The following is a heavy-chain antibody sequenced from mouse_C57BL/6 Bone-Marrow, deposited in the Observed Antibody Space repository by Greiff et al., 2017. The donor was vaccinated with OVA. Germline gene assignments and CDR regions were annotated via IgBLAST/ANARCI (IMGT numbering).Heavy chain of an antibody. CDR2: IDPSDSYT. D-gene: IGHD4-1*01. CDR3: ARDWDEDAMDY. J-gene: IGHJ4*01. V-gene: IGHV1-59*01. Sequence: QVQLQQPGAELVRPGTSVKLSCKASGYTFTSYWMHWVKQRPGQGLEWIGVIDPSDSYTNYNQKFKGKATLTVDTSSSTAYMQLSSLTSEDSAVYYCARDWDEDAMDYWGQGTSVTVSS. CDR1: GYTFTSYW.